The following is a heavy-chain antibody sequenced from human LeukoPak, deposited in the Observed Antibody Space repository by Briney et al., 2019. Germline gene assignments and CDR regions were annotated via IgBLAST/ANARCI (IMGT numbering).Heavy chain of an antibody. D-gene: IGHD1-26*01. J-gene: IGHJ2*01. V-gene: IGHV5-51*03. CDR3: ARDAIVGATQGYFDL. CDR1: GDKFFTHW. Sequence: PGGSLKISCEGSGDKFFTHWVGWVGPMPGEGPGGVGVIYPGDSDTRYSPSFQGQVTISADKSINTAYLQWSNLKASDTAMYFCARDAIVGATQGYFDLWGRGTLVTVSS. CDR2: IYPGDSDT.